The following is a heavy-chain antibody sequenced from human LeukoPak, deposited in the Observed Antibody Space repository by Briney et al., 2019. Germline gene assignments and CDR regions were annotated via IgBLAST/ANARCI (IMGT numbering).Heavy chain of an antibody. J-gene: IGHJ4*02. D-gene: IGHD6-13*01. V-gene: IGHV1-46*01. CDR1: GYTFTSYY. Sequence: ASVKVSCKASGYTFTSYYMHWVRQAPGQGLEWMGIINPSGGSTNYAQKLQGRVTMTTDTSTSTAYMELRSLRSDDTAVYYCASSVSSSWHYYFDYWGQGTLVTVSS. CDR2: INPSGGST. CDR3: ASSVSSSWHYYFDY.